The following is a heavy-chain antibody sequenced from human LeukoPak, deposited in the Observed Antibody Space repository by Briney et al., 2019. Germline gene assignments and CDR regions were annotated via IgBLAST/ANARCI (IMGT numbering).Heavy chain of an antibody. CDR3: AKEGDGSGSYYNPNWFDP. Sequence: GGSLRLSCAASGFTFSSYAMSWVRQAPGKGLEWVSAISGSGGSTYYADSVKGRFTISRDNSKNTLYLQMNSPRAEDTAVYYCAKEGDGSGSYYNPNWFDPWGQGTLVTVSS. CDR2: ISGSGGST. CDR1: GFTFSSYA. J-gene: IGHJ5*02. D-gene: IGHD3-10*01. V-gene: IGHV3-23*01.